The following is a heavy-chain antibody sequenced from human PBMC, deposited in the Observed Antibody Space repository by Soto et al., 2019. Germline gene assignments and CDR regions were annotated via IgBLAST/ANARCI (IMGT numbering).Heavy chain of an antibody. CDR2: ISGSGSST. CDR1: GFTFRSYA. Sequence: GGSLRLSCAASGFTFRSYAMSWVRQAPGKGLEWVSAISGSGSSTYYADSVKGRFTISRDNSKNTLYLQMNSLRAEDTAVYYCEKDTDYYGSGSHHDYWGQGTLVTDSS. CDR3: EKDTDYYGSGSHHDY. V-gene: IGHV3-23*01. J-gene: IGHJ4*02. D-gene: IGHD3-10*01.